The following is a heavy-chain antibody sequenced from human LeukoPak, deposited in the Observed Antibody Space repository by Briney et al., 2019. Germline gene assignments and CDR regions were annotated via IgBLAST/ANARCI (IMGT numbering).Heavy chain of an antibody. Sequence: ASVKVSCKASGYTFTCYYMHWVRQAPGQGLEWLGWMSPNNGDTGYAQKFQGRVTMTRDTSTNTAYMELSALTSEDTAVYYRARNPPRTGGFISWGQGALVTVSS. CDR3: ARNPPRTGGFIS. V-gene: IGHV1-8*02. CDR2: MSPNNGDT. CDR1: GYTFTCYY. J-gene: IGHJ5*02. D-gene: IGHD7-27*01.